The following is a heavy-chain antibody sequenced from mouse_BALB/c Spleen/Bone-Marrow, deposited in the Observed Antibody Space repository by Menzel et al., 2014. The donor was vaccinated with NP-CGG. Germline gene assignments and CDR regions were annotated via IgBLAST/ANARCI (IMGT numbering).Heavy chain of an antibody. CDR3: ARTYFDY. J-gene: IGHJ2*01. CDR1: GYTFTSYW. V-gene: IGHV1S81*02. Sequence: QVQLQQPGAELVKPGASVKLSCKASGYTFTSYWMHWVKQRPGQGLEWIGEINPSNGRTNYNEKFKSKATLTVDKSSSTAYMQFSSLTSEDSAVYSCARTYFDYWGQGTTLTVSS. CDR2: INPSNGRT.